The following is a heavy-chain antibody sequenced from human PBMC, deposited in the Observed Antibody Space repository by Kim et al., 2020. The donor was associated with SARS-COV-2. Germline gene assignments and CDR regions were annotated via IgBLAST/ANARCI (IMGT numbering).Heavy chain of an antibody. CDR1: GGSISSGSYY. D-gene: IGHD2-15*01. CDR3: ASEGSGGSCYGENECVVY. Sequence: TLSLTCTVSGGSISSGSYYWSWIRQPAGKGLEWIGRIYTSGSTNYNPSLKSRVTISVDMSKNQFSLKLSSVTAADTAVYYCASEGSGGSCYGENECVVYWGQGTLVTVSS. V-gene: IGHV4-61*02. J-gene: IGHJ4*02. CDR2: IYTSGST.